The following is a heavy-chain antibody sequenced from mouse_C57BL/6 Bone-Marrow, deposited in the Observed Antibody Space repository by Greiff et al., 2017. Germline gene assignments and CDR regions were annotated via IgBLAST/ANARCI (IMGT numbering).Heavy chain of an antibody. CDR1: GYTFTSYW. Sequence: QVQLKQPGAELVMPGASVKLSCKASGYTFTSYWMHWVKQRPGQGLEWIGEIDPSDSYTNYNQKFKGKSTLTVEKSSSTAYMQLSSLTSEDSAVFYCSRYGNGSPFDYWCQGTTLTVSS. D-gene: IGHD1-1*01. CDR3: SRYGNGSPFDY. CDR2: IDPSDSYT. J-gene: IGHJ2*01. V-gene: IGHV1-69*01.